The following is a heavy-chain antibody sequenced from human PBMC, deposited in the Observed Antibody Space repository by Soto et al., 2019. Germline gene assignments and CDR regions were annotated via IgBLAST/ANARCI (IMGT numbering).Heavy chain of an antibody. CDR3: ARAPTTVAFDI. Sequence: SDTLSLTCAVYGGSPSGYYWSWIRQPPGKGLEWIGEINHNGSTNYNPSLKSRVTISVDKSKNQFSLKLSSVTAADTAVYYCARAPTTVAFDIWGQGTMVTVSS. D-gene: IGHD4-17*01. J-gene: IGHJ3*02. V-gene: IGHV4-34*01. CDR2: INHNGST. CDR1: GGSPSGYY.